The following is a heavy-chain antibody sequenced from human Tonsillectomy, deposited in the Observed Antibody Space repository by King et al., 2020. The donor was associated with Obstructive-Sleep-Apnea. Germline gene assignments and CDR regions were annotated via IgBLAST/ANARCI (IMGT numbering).Heavy chain of an antibody. V-gene: IGHV3-9*01. CDR2: IYWNSVSL. Sequence: VQLGGSGGGLVQPGRFPRLSFSAPGFTFYEFSMHWGRPAPGKGPEWGSGIYWNSVSLCYGGSVKGRFTNSQDHAKKSLHLPMNSLRAEDTALYYCGKGLNSGTYYGPDYWGQGTLVTVSS. CDR1: GFTFYEFS. D-gene: IGHD1-26*01. J-gene: IGHJ4*02. CDR3: GKGLNSGTYYGPDY.